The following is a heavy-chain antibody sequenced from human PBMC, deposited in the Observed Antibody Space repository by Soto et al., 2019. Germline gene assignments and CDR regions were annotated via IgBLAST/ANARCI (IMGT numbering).Heavy chain of an antibody. Sequence: PGGSLRLSCTTSGFTFSSYAMSWVRQSPGKGLEWVSAICGSGGSTYYADSVQGRFTISRDNSKNTLYLQMNSLRGEDTAVYYCATELVQSLYYYYGMDVWGQGTTVTVSS. CDR1: GFTFSSYA. CDR3: ATELVQSLYYYYGMDV. V-gene: IGHV3-23*01. D-gene: IGHD6-6*01. J-gene: IGHJ6*02. CDR2: ICGSGGST.